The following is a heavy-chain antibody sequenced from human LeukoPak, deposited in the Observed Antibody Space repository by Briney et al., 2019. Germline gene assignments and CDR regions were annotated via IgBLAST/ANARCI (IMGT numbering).Heavy chain of an antibody. J-gene: IGHJ4*02. D-gene: IGHD3-10*01. CDR3: AKGSLYYGSGSAPPDY. CDR1: GFTFSSYG. V-gene: IGHV3-30*18. CDR2: ISYDGSNK. Sequence: GGSLRLYCAASGFTFSSYGMHWGRQAPGKGLEWVAVISYDGSNKYYADSVKGRFTISRDNSKNTLYLQMNSLRAEDTAVYYCAKGSLYYGSGSAPPDYWGQGTLVTVSS.